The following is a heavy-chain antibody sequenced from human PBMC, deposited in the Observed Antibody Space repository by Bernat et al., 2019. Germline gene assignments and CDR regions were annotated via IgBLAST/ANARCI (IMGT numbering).Heavy chain of an antibody. CDR3: AKRVQNGASFDY. CDR1: GFTFSTYW. J-gene: IGHJ4*02. V-gene: IGHV3-74*01. CDR2: INSDGRST. D-gene: IGHD2-8*01. Sequence: EVQLVESGGGLVQPGGSLRLSCAASGFTFSTYWMHWVRQAPGKGLEWVSRINSDGRSTGYADSVKGRFTISRDNAKNTVYLQMNSLRAEDTAVYYCAKRVQNGASFDYWGQGTLVSVSS.